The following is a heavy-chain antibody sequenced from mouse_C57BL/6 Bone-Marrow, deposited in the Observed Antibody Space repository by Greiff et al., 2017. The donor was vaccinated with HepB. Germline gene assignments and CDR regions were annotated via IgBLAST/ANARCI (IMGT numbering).Heavy chain of an antibody. CDR2: IHPNSGST. Sequence: QVQLQQPGAELVKPGASVKLSCKASGYTFTSYWMHWVKQRPGQGLEWIGMIHPNSGSTNYNEKFKSKATLTVDKSSSTAYMQLSSLTSEDSAVYHSARLQYYGSIYYAMDYWGQGTSVTVSS. D-gene: IGHD1-1*01. V-gene: IGHV1-64*01. CDR1: GYTFTSYW. J-gene: IGHJ4*01. CDR3: ARLQYYGSIYYAMDY.